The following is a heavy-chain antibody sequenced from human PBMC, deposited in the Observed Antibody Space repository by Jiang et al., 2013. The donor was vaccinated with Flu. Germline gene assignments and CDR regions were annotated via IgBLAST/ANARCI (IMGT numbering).Heavy chain of an antibody. D-gene: IGHD3-3*01. Sequence: TLSLTCTVSGGSISSSSYYWGWIRQPQEGAGVDWSIYYSGSTYYNPSLKSRVTISVDTSKNQFSLKLSSVTAADTAVYYCARPDYDFWSGPQAGYYFDYWGQGTLVTVSS. CDR1: GGSISSSSYY. J-gene: IGHJ4*02. V-gene: IGHV4-39*01. CDR2: IYYSGST. CDR3: ARPDYDFWSGPQAGYYFDY.